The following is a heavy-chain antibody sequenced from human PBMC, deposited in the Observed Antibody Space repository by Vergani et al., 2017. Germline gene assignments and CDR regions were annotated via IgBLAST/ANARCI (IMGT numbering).Heavy chain of an antibody. D-gene: IGHD2-2*01. CDR3: ARARVVPVPGVYFDY. CDR1: GGSISSGSYY. J-gene: IGHJ4*02. V-gene: IGHV4-61*10. Sequence: QVQLQESGPGLVKPSQTLSLTCTVSGGSISSGSYYWSWIRQPAGKGLEWIGYIYYSGSTNYNPSLKSRVTISVDTSKNQFSLKLSSVTAADTAVYYCARARVVPVPGVYFDYWVQGTLVTVSS. CDR2: IYYSGST.